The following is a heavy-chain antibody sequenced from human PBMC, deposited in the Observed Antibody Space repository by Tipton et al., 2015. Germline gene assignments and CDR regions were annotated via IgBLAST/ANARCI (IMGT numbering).Heavy chain of an antibody. CDR2: IRTKRSGAAT. Sequence: SLRLSCAASGFTFGSYAMSWVRQAPGKGLEWVGFIRTKRSGAATEVAASVKGRFTISRDDSKSIAYLQMNSLKTEDTAVYYCSREQGHYYGMDVWGQGTTVTVSS. CDR3: SREQGHYYGMDV. J-gene: IGHJ6*02. CDR1: GFTFGSYA. V-gene: IGHV3-49*04.